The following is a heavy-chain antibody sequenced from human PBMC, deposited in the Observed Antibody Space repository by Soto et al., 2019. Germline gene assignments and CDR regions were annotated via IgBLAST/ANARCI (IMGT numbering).Heavy chain of an antibody. CDR1: GYVFASYT. CDR3: AREIRNYASSVAS. Sequence: QVPLVQSGTEVKMPGASVKLSCKASGYVFASYTIHWLRRAPGQGLEWMGWINGGNGNTRYARKFQDRVAITRDTSAKTVYMELSSLGSEDTAVYYCAREIRNYASSVASWGQGTPVTVSS. J-gene: IGHJ5*02. V-gene: IGHV1-3*01. CDR2: INGGNGNT. D-gene: IGHD3-22*01.